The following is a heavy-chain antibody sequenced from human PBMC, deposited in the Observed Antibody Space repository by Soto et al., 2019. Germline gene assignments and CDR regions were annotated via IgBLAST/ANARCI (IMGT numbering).Heavy chain of an antibody. CDR2: IIPILGIA. Sequence: QVQLVQSGAEVKKPGSSVKVSCKASGGTFSSYTISWVRQAPGQGLEWMGRIIPILGIANYAQQFQGRVTITADKSTSTAYMELSSLRSEDTAVYYCARENNTYTGAFDYWGQGTLVTVSS. CDR3: ARENNTYTGAFDY. V-gene: IGHV1-69*08. D-gene: IGHD1-20*01. CDR1: GGTFSSYT. J-gene: IGHJ4*02.